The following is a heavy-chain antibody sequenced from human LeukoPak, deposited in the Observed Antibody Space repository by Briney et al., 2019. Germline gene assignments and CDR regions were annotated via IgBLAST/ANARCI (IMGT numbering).Heavy chain of an antibody. D-gene: IGHD3-9*01. Sequence: GGSLRLSCAASGFTFSSYAMSWVRQAPGKGLEWVSSISSSSSYIYYADSVKGRFTISRDNAKNSLYLQMNSLRAEDTAVYYCARDRVLRYFDWLSPVLDYWGQGTLVTVSS. CDR2: ISSSSSYI. V-gene: IGHV3-21*01. J-gene: IGHJ4*02. CDR3: ARDRVLRYFDWLSPVLDY. CDR1: GFTFSSYA.